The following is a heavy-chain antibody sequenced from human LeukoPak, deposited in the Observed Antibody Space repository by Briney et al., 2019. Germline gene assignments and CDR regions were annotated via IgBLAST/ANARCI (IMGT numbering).Heavy chain of an antibody. D-gene: IGHD2-15*01. CDR1: GFTFSSYS. CDR3: ARDRGYCSGGSCYSGADWFDP. Sequence: GGSLRLSCAASGFTFSSYSMNWVRQAPGKGLEWVSYISSSSSTIYYAGSVKGRFTISRDNAKNSLYLQMNSLRAEDTAVYYCARDRGYCSGGSCYSGADWFDPWGQGTLVTVSS. CDR2: ISSSSSTI. J-gene: IGHJ5*02. V-gene: IGHV3-48*01.